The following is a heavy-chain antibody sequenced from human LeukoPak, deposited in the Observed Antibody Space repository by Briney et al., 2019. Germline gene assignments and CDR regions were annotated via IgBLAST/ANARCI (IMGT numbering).Heavy chain of an antibody. Sequence: ASVKVSRKASGGTFSSYAISWVRQAPGQGLEWMGGIIPIFGTANYAQKFQGRVTITADESTSTAYMELSSLRSEDTAVYYCARVDTAMAGYYYYYMDVWGKGTTVTVSS. CDR1: GGTFSSYA. CDR2: IIPIFGTA. D-gene: IGHD5-18*01. CDR3: ARVDTAMAGYYYYYMDV. V-gene: IGHV1-69*13. J-gene: IGHJ6*03.